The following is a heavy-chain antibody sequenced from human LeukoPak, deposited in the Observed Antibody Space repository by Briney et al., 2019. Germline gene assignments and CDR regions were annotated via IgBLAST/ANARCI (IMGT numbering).Heavy chain of an antibody. V-gene: IGHV4-59*01. D-gene: IGHD3-9*01. J-gene: IGHJ4*02. Sequence: SETLSLTCTVSGGSISSYYWSWIRQPLGKGLEWIGYIYYSGSTDSNPSLKSRVTISVDTSKNQFSLKLRSVTAADTAVYYCARRPRNDILTGTPFDYWGQGILVTVSS. CDR3: ARRPRNDILTGTPFDY. CDR1: GGSISSYY. CDR2: IYYSGST.